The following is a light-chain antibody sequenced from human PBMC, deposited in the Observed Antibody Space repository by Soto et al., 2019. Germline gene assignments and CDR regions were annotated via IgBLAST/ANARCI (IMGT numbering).Light chain of an antibody. CDR2: AAS. V-gene: IGKV1-39*01. J-gene: IGKJ1*01. Sequence: DIQMTQSPSSMSASVGDRVTITCRASLSSSSYLNWYHQKPWKAPKLLIYAASRLQSGVPSRFSGSGSGTDFTLTFISLQPEDFATYYCQQSYSTPLTFGHETKEQIK. CDR3: QQSYSTPLT. CDR1: LSSSSY.